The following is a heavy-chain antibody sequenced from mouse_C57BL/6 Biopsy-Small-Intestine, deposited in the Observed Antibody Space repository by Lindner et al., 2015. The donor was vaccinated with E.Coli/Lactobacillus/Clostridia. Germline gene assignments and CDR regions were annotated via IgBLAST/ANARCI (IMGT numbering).Heavy chain of an antibody. D-gene: IGHD1-1*01. V-gene: IGHV10-1*01. CDR1: GFSFNTYA. Sequence: VQLQESGGGLVQPKGSLKLSCAASGFSFNTYAMNWVRQAPGKGLEWVARIRSKSNNYATYYADSVKDRFTISRDDSESMLYLQMNNLKTEDTAMYYCVRQHGSSSFDYWGQGTTLTVSS. CDR3: VRQHGSSSFDY. CDR2: IRSKSNNYAT. J-gene: IGHJ2*01.